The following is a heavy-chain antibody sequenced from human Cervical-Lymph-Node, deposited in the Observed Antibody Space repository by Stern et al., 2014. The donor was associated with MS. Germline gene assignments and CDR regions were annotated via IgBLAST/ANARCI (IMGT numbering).Heavy chain of an antibody. CDR3: ARLPFCGGDCYPDY. J-gene: IGHJ4*02. Sequence: EVQLVESGAEVKKPGESLKISCKGSGYSFTTYRIAWVRQMPGKGLECMGIIYPGDSDSTYGPSFQGQVTISADKSISTAYLQWSTLKASDPAMYYCARLPFCGGDCYPDYWGQGTLVTVSS. D-gene: IGHD2-21*02. CDR2: IYPGDSDS. V-gene: IGHV5-51*01. CDR1: GYSFTTYR.